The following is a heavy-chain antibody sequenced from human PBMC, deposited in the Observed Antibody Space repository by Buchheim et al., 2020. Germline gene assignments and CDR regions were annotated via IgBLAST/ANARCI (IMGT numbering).Heavy chain of an antibody. CDR2: ISYDGNHK. CDR3: ARDTIYYHDTTVGRGKGDF. CDR1: GLTFSSYA. J-gene: IGHJ4*02. D-gene: IGHD3-22*01. Sequence: QVQLVESGGGVVQPGRSLRLSCAASGLTFSSYAMHWVRQAPGKGLEWVAFISYDGNHKYYGGSVKGRFTISRDNSMSTLYLQMNSLRAEDTAVYYCARDTIYYHDTTVGRGKGDFWGQGTL. V-gene: IGHV3-30-3*01.